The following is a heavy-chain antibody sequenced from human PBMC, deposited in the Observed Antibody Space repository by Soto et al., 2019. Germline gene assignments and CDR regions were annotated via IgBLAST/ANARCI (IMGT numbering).Heavy chain of an antibody. V-gene: IGHV1-69*12. D-gene: IGHD2-15*01. CDR1: GGTFSSYA. J-gene: IGHJ6*02. CDR2: IIPIFDTA. CDR3: ARHDCISSSCYYYYYYGMDV. Sequence: QVQLVQAGAEVKKPGSSVKVSCKASGGTFSSYAISWVRQAPGQGLEWMGGIIPIFDTANYAQKFEGRVTITADESTRTXDXRLSSLRSEDTAVYYCARHDCISSSCYYYYYYGMDVWGQGTTVTVSS.